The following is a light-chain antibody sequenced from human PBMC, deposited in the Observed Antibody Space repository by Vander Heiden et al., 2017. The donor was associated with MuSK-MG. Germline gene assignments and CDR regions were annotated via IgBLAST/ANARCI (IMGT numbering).Light chain of an antibody. CDR2: KAS. V-gene: IGKV1-5*03. CDR1: QSISSW. CDR3: QQYTSSWT. J-gene: IGKJ1*01. Sequence: DIQMTQSPSTLSASVGDRVTITCRASQSISSWLAWYQQKPGKAPKLLIYKASSLESGVPSRFSGSGSGTEFTLTSSSLQPDDFATYHCQQYTSSWTFGQGTKVEIK.